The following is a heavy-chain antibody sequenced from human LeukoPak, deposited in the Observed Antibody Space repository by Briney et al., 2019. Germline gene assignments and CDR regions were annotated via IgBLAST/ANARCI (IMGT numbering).Heavy chain of an antibody. D-gene: IGHD2-15*01. Sequence: KPGGSLRLSCAATGFTFSNAWMSWVRQAPGKGLEWVGRIKSKTDGGTTDYAAPVKGRFTISRDDSKNTLYLQMNSLKTEDTAVYYCTTGGVVVVVAATLADYWGQGTLVTVSS. J-gene: IGHJ4*02. CDR3: TTGGVVVVVAATLADY. CDR2: IKSKTDGGTT. V-gene: IGHV3-15*01. CDR1: GFTFSNAW.